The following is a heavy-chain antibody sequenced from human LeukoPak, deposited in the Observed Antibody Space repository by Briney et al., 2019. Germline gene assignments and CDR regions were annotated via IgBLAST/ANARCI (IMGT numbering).Heavy chain of an antibody. D-gene: IGHD6-19*01. J-gene: IGHJ4*02. Sequence: SGPALVKPTQTLTLTCTFSGFSLSTSGMCVSWIRQPPGKALEWLARIDWDDDKYYSTSLKTKLTVSKDTSKNQVVLTMTNMDPVDTATYYCARTYSSAWYFDYWGQGTLVTVSS. CDR1: GFSLSTSGMC. V-gene: IGHV2-70*11. CDR3: ARTYSSAWYFDY. CDR2: IDWDDDK.